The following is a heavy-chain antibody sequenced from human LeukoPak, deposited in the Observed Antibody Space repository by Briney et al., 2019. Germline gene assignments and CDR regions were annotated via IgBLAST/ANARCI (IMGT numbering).Heavy chain of an antibody. CDR3: ARGAVGGYSGYQYYYYYMDV. D-gene: IGHD5-12*01. Sequence: GGSLRLSCAASGFTFSSYWMSWVRQAPGKGLEWVANIKQDGSEKYYVDSVKGRFTISRDNAKNSLNLQMNSLRAEDTAVYYCARGAVGGYSGYQYYYYYMDVWGKGTTVTVSS. CDR2: IKQDGSEK. V-gene: IGHV3-7*01. CDR1: GFTFSSYW. J-gene: IGHJ6*03.